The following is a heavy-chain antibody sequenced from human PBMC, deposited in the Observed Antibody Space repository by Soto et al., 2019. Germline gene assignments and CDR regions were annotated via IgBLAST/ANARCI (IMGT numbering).Heavy chain of an antibody. J-gene: IGHJ4*02. D-gene: IGHD6-13*01. CDR3: ARYRREAVAGYTLDN. CDR1: GGSTSSNY. Sequence: SETLSLTCTVSGGSTSSNYWTWIRQPPGKGLEWIGYVYNSGSTNYNPSLKSRVTISEDTSKSQFSLKVNSMTAADTAVYYCARYRREAVAGYTLDNWGQGILVTVSS. V-gene: IGHV4-59*01. CDR2: VYNSGST.